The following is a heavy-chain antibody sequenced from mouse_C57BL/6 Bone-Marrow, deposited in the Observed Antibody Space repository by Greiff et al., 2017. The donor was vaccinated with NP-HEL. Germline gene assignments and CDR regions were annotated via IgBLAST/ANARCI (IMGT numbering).Heavy chain of an antibody. CDR1: GYTFTSYW. D-gene: IGHD1-1*01. CDR2: IYPYDGDT. V-gene: IGHV1-61*01. J-gene: IGHJ4*01. Sequence: QVQLQQPGAELVRPGSSVKLSCKASGYTFTSYWMDWVKQRPGQGLEWIGNIYPYDGDTDYNQKFKDKAILTVDKSSSTAHMQLSSLTSEDSAVYYGARGAFTTVVAGDYGGRGTAVTVSA. CDR3: ARGAFTTVVAGDY.